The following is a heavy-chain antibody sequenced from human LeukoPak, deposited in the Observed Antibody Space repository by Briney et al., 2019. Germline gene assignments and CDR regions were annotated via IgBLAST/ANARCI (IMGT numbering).Heavy chain of an antibody. J-gene: IGHJ4*02. CDR2: IYYSGST. CDR3: ARLYYYDSSGYPDY. CDR1: GGSISSYY. V-gene: IGHV4-59*08. D-gene: IGHD3-22*01. Sequence: PSETLSLTCTLSGGSISSYYWSWIRQPPGKGLGWIGYIYYSGSTNYNPSLKGRVTISVDTSKDQFSLKLSSVTAADTAVYYCARLYYYDSSGYPDYWGQGTLVTVSS.